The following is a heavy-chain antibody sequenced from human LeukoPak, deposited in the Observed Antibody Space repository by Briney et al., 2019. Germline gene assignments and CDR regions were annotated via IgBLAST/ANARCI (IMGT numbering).Heavy chain of an antibody. D-gene: IGHD6-13*01. CDR2: ISGSGGST. Sequence: GGSLRLSCAASGFTFSSYAMSWARQAPGKGLEWVSSISGSGGSTYYADSVKGRFTISRDNSKNTLYLQMNSLRADDTAVYYCAKAPQQLDYFDYWGQGTLVTVSS. V-gene: IGHV3-23*01. J-gene: IGHJ4*02. CDR3: AKAPQQLDYFDY. CDR1: GFTFSSYA.